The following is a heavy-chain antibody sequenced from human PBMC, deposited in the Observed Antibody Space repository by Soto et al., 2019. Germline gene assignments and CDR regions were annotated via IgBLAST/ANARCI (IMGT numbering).Heavy chain of an antibody. CDR2: IKSRADDGTA. CDR3: ATEGIASRPPFDY. V-gene: IGHV3-15*01. CDR1: GFTFTNIW. J-gene: IGHJ4*02. Sequence: GGSLRLSCAVSGFTFTNIWMTWVRQAPGKGLEWVGHIKSRADDGTADYAAPLKGRFTISRDDSKNMLYLQMNGLKTEDTAVYFCATEGIASRPPFDYWGQGTVVTVSS. D-gene: IGHD6-13*01.